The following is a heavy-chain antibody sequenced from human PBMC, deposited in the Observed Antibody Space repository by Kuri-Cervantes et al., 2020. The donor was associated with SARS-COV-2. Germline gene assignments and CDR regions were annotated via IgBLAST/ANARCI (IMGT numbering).Heavy chain of an antibody. CDR3: ASRYFDWLLKQSTPGGFDY. CDR2: IIPIFGTA. J-gene: IGHJ4*02. D-gene: IGHD3-9*01. Sequence: SVKVSCKASGGTFSSYAISWVRQAPGQGLEWVGGIIPIFGTANYAQKFQGRVTITADESTSTAYMELSSLRSEDTAVYYCASRYFDWLLKQSTPGGFDYWGQGTLVTVSS. CDR1: GGTFSSYA. V-gene: IGHV1-69*13.